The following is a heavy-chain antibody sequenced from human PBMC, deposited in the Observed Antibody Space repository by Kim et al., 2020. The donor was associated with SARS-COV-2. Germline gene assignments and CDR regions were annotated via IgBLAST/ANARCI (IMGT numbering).Heavy chain of an antibody. CDR1: GGSISNGGYY. D-gene: IGHD3-10*01. CDR2: IYYNGST. V-gene: IGHV4-31*03. Sequence: SETLSLTCTVSGGSISNGGYYWSWIRQHPGKGLEWIGYIYYNGSTYYNPSLKSRVTITVDTSKNQFSLKLSSVTAADTAVYYCARDIGYGSGSYTPLYYYCYGMDVWGQGTTVTVSS. J-gene: IGHJ6*02. CDR3: ARDIGYGSGSYTPLYYYCYGMDV.